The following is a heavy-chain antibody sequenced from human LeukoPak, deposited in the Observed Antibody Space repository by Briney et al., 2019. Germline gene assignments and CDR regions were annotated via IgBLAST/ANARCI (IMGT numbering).Heavy chain of an antibody. CDR2: INPSASST. CDR1: GYTFTSYY. V-gene: IGHV1-46*01. D-gene: IGHD3-10*01. CDR3: ARDLGTYGSGRLPDY. J-gene: IGHJ4*02. Sequence: GASVKVSCKASGYTFTSYYMHWVRQAPGQGLEWMGIINPSASSTIYAQKFQGRVTMTRDTSTGTVYMELSSLRFEDTAVYYCARDLGTYGSGRLPDYWGQGTLVTVSS.